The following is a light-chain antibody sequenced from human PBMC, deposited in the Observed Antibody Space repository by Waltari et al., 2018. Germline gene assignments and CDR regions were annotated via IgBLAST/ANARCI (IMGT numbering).Light chain of an antibody. CDR3: QQYQNLPRS. J-gene: IGKJ4*01. V-gene: IGKV1-33*01. Sequence: DIQMTQSPSSLSASVGDSVTITCQASQNIDIFLNWYRQRPGRAPELLIFDASLLQSGVSSRFSGSGSGTTFALTISSLQPEHFAVYYCQQYQNLPRSFGGGTKLDVK. CDR1: QNIDIF. CDR2: DAS.